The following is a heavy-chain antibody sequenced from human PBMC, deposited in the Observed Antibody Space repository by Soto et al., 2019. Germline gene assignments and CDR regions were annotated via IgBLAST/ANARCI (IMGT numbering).Heavy chain of an antibody. CDR3: VRSGDNYNLLDY. V-gene: IGHV3-11*06. D-gene: IGHD1-1*01. Sequence: GGSLRLSCAASGFTFSDHYMSWIRQAPGKGLEWIGYSSNSGSFTRYADSVKGRFSISRDNAKNSLYLQINSLRGDDTATYFCVRSGDNYNLLDYCVQGTPVTVSS. J-gene: IGHJ4*02. CDR2: SSNSGSFT. CDR1: GFTFSDHY.